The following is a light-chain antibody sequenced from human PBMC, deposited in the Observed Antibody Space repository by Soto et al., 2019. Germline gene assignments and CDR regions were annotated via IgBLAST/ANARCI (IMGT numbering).Light chain of an antibody. CDR1: QEITSF. CDR3: QQVHSFPLT. CDR2: ATS. V-gene: IGKV1-9*01. Sequence: DIQLTQSPSFLSASVGDRVTITCRAGQEITSFVAWYQQQPEKAPKLLIFATSRLQTGVPSRFSGSGSGTEFTLTISSLQPEDFATYYCQQVHSFPLTFGPGTKVDIK. J-gene: IGKJ3*01.